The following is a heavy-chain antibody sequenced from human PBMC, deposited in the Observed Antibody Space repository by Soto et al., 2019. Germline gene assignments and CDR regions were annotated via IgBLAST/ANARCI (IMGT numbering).Heavy chain of an antibody. V-gene: IGHV4-38-2*01. CDR1: GYSISSGYY. Sequence: PSETLSLTCAASGYSISSGYYWGWLRQPPGKGLEWIGNIHYSGSTYYMPSLRSRVTLSVDTSKNQFSLRLTSVTAEDTAVYYCARHEGNGNVWPLDYWGQGILVTVSS. D-gene: IGHD2-8*01. CDR2: IHYSGST. CDR3: ARHEGNGNVWPLDY. J-gene: IGHJ4*02.